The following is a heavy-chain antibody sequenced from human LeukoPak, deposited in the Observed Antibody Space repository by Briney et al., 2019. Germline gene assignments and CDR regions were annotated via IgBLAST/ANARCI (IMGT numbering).Heavy chain of an antibody. Sequence: GRSLRLSCAASGFTFSSYAMHWVRQAPGKVLEWVAVISYDGSNKYYADSVKGRFTISRDNSKNTLYLQMNSLRAEDTAVFYCATNDYGASDYWGQGTLVTVSS. J-gene: IGHJ4*02. V-gene: IGHV3-30*04. D-gene: IGHD4-17*01. CDR3: ATNDYGASDY. CDR2: ISYDGSNK. CDR1: GFTFSSYA.